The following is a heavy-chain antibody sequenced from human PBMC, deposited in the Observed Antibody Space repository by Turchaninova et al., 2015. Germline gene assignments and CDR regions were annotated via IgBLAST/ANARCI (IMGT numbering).Heavy chain of an antibody. J-gene: IGHJ3*02. Sequence: QVQLVQSGAEVKKPGSSVKVSCKASGGTFSSYAISWVRQAPGQGLEWMGGIIPIFGTVNYATKFQGIVQCHGGKSTSPAYMGLRSLRSEDTAVYYCARGEIRIPHAFDIWGQGTMVTVSS. V-gene: IGHV1-69*06. CDR1: GGTFSSYA. D-gene: IGHD2-21*01. CDR2: IIPIFGTV. CDR3: ARGEIRIPHAFDI.